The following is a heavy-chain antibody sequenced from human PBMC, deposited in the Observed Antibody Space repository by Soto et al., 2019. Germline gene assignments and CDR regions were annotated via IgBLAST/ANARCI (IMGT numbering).Heavy chain of an antibody. V-gene: IGHV4-30-2*01. J-gene: IGHJ4*02. CDR1: GGSISSGGYS. D-gene: IGHD2-2*01. CDR2: MYHSGST. CDR3: DSVPDY. Sequence: QLQLQESGSGLVKPSQTLSLTCAVSGGSISSGGYSWSWIRQPPGKGLEWIGYMYHSGSTYYNPSIKSRVNISIDRSKNQFSLKLSSVTAAATAVYYCDSVPDYWGQGILVTVSS.